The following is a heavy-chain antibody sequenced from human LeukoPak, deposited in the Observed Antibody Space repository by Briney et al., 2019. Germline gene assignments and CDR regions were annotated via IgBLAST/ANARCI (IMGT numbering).Heavy chain of an antibody. V-gene: IGHV3-74*01. D-gene: IGHD1-26*01. CDR1: GFTFSSSW. J-gene: IGHJ5*02. Sequence: GGSLRLSCAASGFTFSSSWMHWVRQAPGKGLVWVSRISNVGSSTNYADSVKGRFTISRDNAKNTLYLQMNSLRAEDTAVYYCATLNWDDGEVSGFDHWGRGIMVTVSS. CDR2: ISNVGSST. CDR3: ATLNWDDGEVSGFDH.